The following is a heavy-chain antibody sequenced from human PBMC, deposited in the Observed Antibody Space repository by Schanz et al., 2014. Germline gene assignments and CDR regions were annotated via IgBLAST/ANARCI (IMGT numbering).Heavy chain of an antibody. D-gene: IGHD2-2*01. V-gene: IGHV4-59*01. CDR1: GASISSYY. CDR3: ARQGIGYQHGRYYYYMDV. CDR2: IYYSGDT. Sequence: QVQLQESGPGLVKPSETLSLTCTVSGASISSYYWSWIRQPPGKGLEWIGYIYYSGDTNYNPSLKSRVTISVDTSKNQFSLNLISVTAADTAVYYCARQGIGYQHGRYYYYMDVWGRGTTXTVSS. J-gene: IGHJ6*03.